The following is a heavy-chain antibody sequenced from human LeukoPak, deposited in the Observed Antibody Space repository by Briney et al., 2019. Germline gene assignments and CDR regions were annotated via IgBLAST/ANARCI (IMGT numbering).Heavy chain of an antibody. CDR1: GYTFTGYY. V-gene: IGHV1-2*02. CDR2: INPNSGGT. Sequence: GALVKVSCKASGYTFTGYYMYWVRQAPGQGLEWMGWINPNSGGTNSAQKFQGRVTMTRDTSISTAYMELSRLRSDDTAVYYCAANIAVTGRAFDYWAREPWSPSPQ. J-gene: IGHJ4*02. D-gene: IGHD6-19*01. CDR3: AANIAVTGRAFDY.